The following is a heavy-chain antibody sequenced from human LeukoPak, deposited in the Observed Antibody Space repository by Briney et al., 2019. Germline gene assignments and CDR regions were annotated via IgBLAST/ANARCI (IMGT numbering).Heavy chain of an antibody. J-gene: IGHJ6*03. D-gene: IGHD3-3*01. CDR1: GGSISSYY. Sequence: ASETLSLTCTVSGGSISSYYWSWIRQPPGKGLEWIGYIYYSGSTNYNPSLKSRVTISVDTSKNQFSLKLSSVTAADTAVYYCARVGIFGVVRYMDVWGKGTTVTVSS. V-gene: IGHV4-59*01. CDR3: ARVGIFGVVRYMDV. CDR2: IYYSGST.